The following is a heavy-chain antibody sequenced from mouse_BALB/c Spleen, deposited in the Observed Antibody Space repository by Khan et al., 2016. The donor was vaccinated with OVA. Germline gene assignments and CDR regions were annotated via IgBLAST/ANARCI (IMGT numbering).Heavy chain of an antibody. Sequence: QVQLKESGAELAKPGASVKMSCKASGYTFTSSTIHWIQKRPGQGLEWIGYINPSNGYTNYTQKFKDKATLTTDKSSTTAYLQLTSLKSDDSEVYDCVGDGAYQRNGGWFAYWGQGTLVTVSA. CDR2: INPSNGYT. V-gene: IGHV1-4*01. D-gene: IGHD2-14*01. CDR1: GYTFTSST. CDR3: VGDGAYQRNGGWFAY. J-gene: IGHJ3*01.